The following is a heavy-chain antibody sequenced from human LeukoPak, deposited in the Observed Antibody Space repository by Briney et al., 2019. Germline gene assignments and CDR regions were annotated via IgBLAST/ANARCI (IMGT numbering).Heavy chain of an antibody. CDR3: AKCGHLKMATTYGDY. V-gene: IGHV3-23*01. Sequence: PGGSLRLSCAASGFTFSSYAMSWVRQAPGKGLEWVSAISGSGGSTYYADSVKGRSTISRDNSKNTLYLQMNSLRAEDTAVYYCAKCGHLKMATTYGDYWGQGTLVTVSS. CDR1: GFTFSSYA. D-gene: IGHD5-24*01. J-gene: IGHJ4*02. CDR2: ISGSGGST.